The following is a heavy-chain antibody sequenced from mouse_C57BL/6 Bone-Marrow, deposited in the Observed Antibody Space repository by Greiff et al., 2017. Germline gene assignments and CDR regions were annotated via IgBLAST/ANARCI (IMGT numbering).Heavy chain of an antibody. J-gene: IGHJ1*03. V-gene: IGHV1-81*01. D-gene: IGHD2-4*01. Sequence: VQLQQSGAELARPGASVKLSCKASGYTFTSYGISWVKQRTGQGLEWIGEIYPRSGNTYYTEKFKGKATLTADKSSSTAYMELRSLTSEDSAVYFCARPFYDYDGGWYFDVWGTGTTVTVSS. CDR3: ARPFYDYDGGWYFDV. CDR1: GYTFTSYG. CDR2: IYPRSGNT.